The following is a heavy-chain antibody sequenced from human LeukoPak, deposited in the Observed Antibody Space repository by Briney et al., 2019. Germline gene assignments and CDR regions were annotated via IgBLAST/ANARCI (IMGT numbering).Heavy chain of an antibody. J-gene: IGHJ4*02. CDR2: INPNSGAS. V-gene: IGHV1-2*02. Sequence: ASVRVSCKASGYTFTDYYIHWVRQAPGQGLEWMGWINPNSGASNYAQKFQGRVTMTRDTSISTAYMELSSLRSDDTAVYYCARSLPLMVGDSQDNFNYWGQGTLVTVSS. CDR3: ARSLPLMVGDSQDNFNY. D-gene: IGHD3-16*01. CDR1: GYTFTDYY.